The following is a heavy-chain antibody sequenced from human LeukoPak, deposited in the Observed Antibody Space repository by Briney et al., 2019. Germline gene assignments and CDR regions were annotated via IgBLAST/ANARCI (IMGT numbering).Heavy chain of an antibody. V-gene: IGHV4-59*01. Sequence: ASETLSLTCTVSGDSIRASHWSWIRQPPGKGLEWIGYIYYIGGANYNPSLRGRVTISIDTSKSQISLKLNSVTAADTAVYYCARIGRHNLLGRYFDLWGRGTLVTVSS. CDR1: GDSIRASH. J-gene: IGHJ2*01. CDR3: ARIGRHNLLGRYFDL. D-gene: IGHD3-9*01. CDR2: IYYIGGA.